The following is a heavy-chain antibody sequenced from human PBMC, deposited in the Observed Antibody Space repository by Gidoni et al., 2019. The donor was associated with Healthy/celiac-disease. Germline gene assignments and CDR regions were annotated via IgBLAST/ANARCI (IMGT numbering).Heavy chain of an antibody. J-gene: IGHJ3*02. Sequence: EVQLVESGGGLVQPGGSLRRPCAAPGFALRIYAMSWVRQAPGKGLGGVSAISCSGGSTYYADSVKGRFTISRDNSKNTLYLQMNSLRAEDTAVYYCAKDIVGATTSAFDIWGQGTMVTVSS. V-gene: IGHV3-23*04. CDR2: ISCSGGST. CDR3: AKDIVGATTSAFDI. D-gene: IGHD1-26*01. CDR1: GFALRIYA.